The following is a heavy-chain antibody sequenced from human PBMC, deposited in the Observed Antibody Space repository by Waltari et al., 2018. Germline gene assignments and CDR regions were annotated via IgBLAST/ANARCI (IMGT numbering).Heavy chain of an antibody. V-gene: IGHV1-8*01. CDR2: MNPNNGDT. CDR1: VHPLTSYD. CDR3: ATGPAAWWAFDV. J-gene: IGHJ3*01. D-gene: IGHD2-8*02. Sequence: QVPLVQSGPEVREPGASVTVSCTASVHPLTSYDINRVRQAPGEGLEWIGWMNPNNGDTAFAQKFQGRVTLARNTSISTAYMELSSLTSDDTAMYYCATGPAAWWAFDVWGQGTMVAVSS.